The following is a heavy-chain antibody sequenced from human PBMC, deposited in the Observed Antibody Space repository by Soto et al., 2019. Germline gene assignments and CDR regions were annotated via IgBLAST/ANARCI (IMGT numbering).Heavy chain of an antibody. Sequence: QPGGSLRLSCAASGFTFSSYAMSWVRQAPGKGLEWVSAISGSGGSTYYADSVKGRFTISRDNSKNTLYLQINSLRAEDTAVYYCAKDRGVRGYSYGYFSLPGYWGQGTLVTVSS. J-gene: IGHJ4*02. D-gene: IGHD5-18*01. CDR1: GFTFSSYA. V-gene: IGHV3-23*01. CDR3: AKDRGVRGYSYGYFSLPGY. CDR2: ISGSGGST.